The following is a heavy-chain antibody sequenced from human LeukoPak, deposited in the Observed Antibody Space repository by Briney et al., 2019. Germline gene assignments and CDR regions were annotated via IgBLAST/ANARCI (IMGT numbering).Heavy chain of an antibody. D-gene: IGHD3-10*01. CDR1: GFTFSSSW. J-gene: IGHJ4*02. V-gene: IGHV3-7*01. Sequence: GGSLRLSCVASGFTFSSSWMSWVRQGPGKGPEWVANMNQDGSRKYYVDSVKGRFTISRDNAKNSLFLQMNGLRDEDTAVYYCTRDSQGSGTYSTDHWGQGTLVTVSS. CDR2: MNQDGSRK. CDR3: TRDSQGSGTYSTDH.